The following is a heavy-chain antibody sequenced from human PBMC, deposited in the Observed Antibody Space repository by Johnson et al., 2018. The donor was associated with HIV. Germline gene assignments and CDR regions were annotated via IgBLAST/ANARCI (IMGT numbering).Heavy chain of an antibody. V-gene: IGHV3-20*04. CDR1: GFTFDDYD. CDR3: ARENMNWEGFDM. CDR2: INWNGGST. D-gene: IGHD7-27*01. J-gene: IGHJ3*02. Sequence: VQLVESGGGVVRPGGSLRLSCAGSGFTFDDYDLSWVRQAPGKGLEWVSGINWNGGSTGYADSVKGRFTISRDNAKNTLYLQMNSLRVEDMTVYYCARENMNWEGFDMWGQGTVVTVSS.